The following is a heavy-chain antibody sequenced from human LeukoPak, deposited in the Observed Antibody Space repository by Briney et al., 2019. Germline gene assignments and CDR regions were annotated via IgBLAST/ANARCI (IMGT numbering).Heavy chain of an antibody. CDR3: ARHGPDSSGYYHPSAFDI. V-gene: IGHV5-51*01. D-gene: IGHD3-22*01. Sequence: GASLKISCKGSGSRFTSYWIGGVRQMPGKGLEWMGIIYPGDSDTRYSPSFQGKVTISADKSISTAYLQWSSLKASDTAMYYCARHGPDSSGYYHPSAFDIWGQGTMVTVSS. CDR2: IYPGDSDT. J-gene: IGHJ3*02. CDR1: GSRFTSYW.